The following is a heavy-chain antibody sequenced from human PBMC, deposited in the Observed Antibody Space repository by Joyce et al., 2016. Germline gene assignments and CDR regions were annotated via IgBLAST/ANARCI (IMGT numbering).Heavy chain of an antibody. CDR1: GGSISSNTYF. D-gene: IGHD4-11*01. V-gene: IGHV4-39*01. J-gene: IGHJ4*02. Sequence: QLQLQESGPGLVKPSETLSLSCTVSGGSISSNTYFWGWIRQPPGKGLEWIGTVLYSGSAYYNPSLESRVTISVDTSKNQFSLRLSSVTAADTAVYYCARIYGNYEDYWGQGTLVIVSS. CDR3: ARIYGNYEDY. CDR2: VLYSGSA.